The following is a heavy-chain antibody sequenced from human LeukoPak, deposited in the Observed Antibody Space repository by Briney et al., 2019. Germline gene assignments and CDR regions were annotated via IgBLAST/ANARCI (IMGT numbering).Heavy chain of an antibody. V-gene: IGHV3-21*01. J-gene: IGHJ4*02. CDR2: ISRTGSYI. CDR1: GFTFSSYS. Sequence: GGSLRLSCAASGFTFSSYSMNWVRQAPGRGLEWVSSISRTGSYIYYADSVKGRFTISRDNAQNSLYLQMNSLRVEDTAVYYCARVLETDCRGGSCYSGLDYWGQGTLVTVSS. D-gene: IGHD2-15*01. CDR3: ARVLETDCRGGSCYSGLDY.